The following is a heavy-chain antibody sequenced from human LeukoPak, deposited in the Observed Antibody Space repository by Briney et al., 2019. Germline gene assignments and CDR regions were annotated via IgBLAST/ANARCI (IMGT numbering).Heavy chain of an antibody. Sequence: SETLSLTCTVSGGSISSYYLSWIRQPPGKGLEWIGYIYYSGSTNYNPSLKSRVTISVDTSKNQFSLKLSSVTAADTAVYYCARSTIFGVVIDWGQGTLVTVSS. V-gene: IGHV4-59*08. CDR1: GGSISSYY. J-gene: IGHJ4*02. D-gene: IGHD3-3*01. CDR2: IYYSGST. CDR3: ARSTIFGVVID.